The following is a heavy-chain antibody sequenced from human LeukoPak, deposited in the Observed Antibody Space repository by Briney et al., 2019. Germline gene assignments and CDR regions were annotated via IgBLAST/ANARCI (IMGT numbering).Heavy chain of an antibody. V-gene: IGHV3-66*01. CDR3: ARGGPNDAFDI. Sequence: GGSLRLSCAASGFAVSSNYMSWVRQAPGKGLEWVSVIYSGGSTYYADSVKGRFTISRDNSKNTLYLQMNSLRAEDTAVYYCARGGPNDAFDIWGQGTMVTVSS. CDR2: IYSGGST. CDR1: GFAVSSNY. J-gene: IGHJ3*02. D-gene: IGHD5-12*01.